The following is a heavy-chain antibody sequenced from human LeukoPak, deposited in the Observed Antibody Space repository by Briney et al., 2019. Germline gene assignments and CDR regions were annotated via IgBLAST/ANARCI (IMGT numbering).Heavy chain of an antibody. CDR1: GGSISSYY. CDR2: IYYSGST. D-gene: IGHD2-2*01. CDR3: AAYPLLFGFDP. Sequence: SETLSLTCTVSGGSISSYYWSWIRQPPGKGLEWIGYIYYSGSTNYNPSLKSRVTISVDTSKNQFSLKLSSVTAADTAVYYCAAYPLLFGFDPLGQGTLVNVSS. V-gene: IGHV4-59*01. J-gene: IGHJ5*02.